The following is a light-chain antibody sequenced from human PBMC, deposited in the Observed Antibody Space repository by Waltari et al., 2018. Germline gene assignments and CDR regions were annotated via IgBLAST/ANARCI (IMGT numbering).Light chain of an antibody. CDR3: QHYNTSRWT. CDR1: QTITPIY. CDR2: GAS. J-gene: IGKJ1*01. Sequence: EIVLTQSPGTLSLYPGERATLPCMASQTITPIYLAWYQQKPGQPPTLLISGASSSAAGIPDRFSGSGSGTDFTLTITRLEPEDVAVYYCQHYNTSRWTFGQGTKVEIK. V-gene: IGKV3-20*01.